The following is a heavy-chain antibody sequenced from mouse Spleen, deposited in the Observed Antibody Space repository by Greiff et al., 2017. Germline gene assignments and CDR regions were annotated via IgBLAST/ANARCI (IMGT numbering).Heavy chain of an antibody. CDR3: ARENGGFAY. Sequence: VKLQQSGAELARPGASVKLSCKASGYTFTSYGISWVKQRTGQGLEWIGEIYPRSGNTYYNEKFKGKATLTADKSSSTAYMELRSLTSEDSAVYFCARENGGFAYWGQGTLVTVSA. J-gene: IGHJ3*01. V-gene: IGHV1-81*01. CDR2: IYPRSGNT. CDR1: GYTFTSYG.